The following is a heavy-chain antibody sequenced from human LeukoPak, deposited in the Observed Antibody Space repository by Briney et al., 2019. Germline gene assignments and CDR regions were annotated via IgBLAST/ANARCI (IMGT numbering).Heavy chain of an antibody. D-gene: IGHD3-16*01. CDR2: IRNKAYGATP. CDR3: TRASVVGVTGLPDY. J-gene: IGHJ4*02. CDR1: GFTFGDYA. V-gene: IGHV3-49*04. Sequence: PGGSLRLSCTASGFTFGDYAMTWVRQSPGKGLEWVGFIRNKAYGATPEYAASLKGRFTISRDDSNSIAYLQMNSLKPEDTAVYYCTRASVVGVTGLPDYWGQGTLVTVSS.